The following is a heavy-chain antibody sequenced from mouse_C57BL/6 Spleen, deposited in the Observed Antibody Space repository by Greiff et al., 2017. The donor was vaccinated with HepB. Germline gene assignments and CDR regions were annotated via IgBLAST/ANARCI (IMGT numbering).Heavy chain of an antibody. V-gene: IGHV14-4*01. CDR2: IDPENGDT. CDR3: TTWGYYGSSGAY. D-gene: IGHD1-1*01. J-gene: IGHJ3*01. Sequence: EVQGVESGAELVRPGASVKLSCTASGFNIKDDYMHWVKQRPEQGLEWIGWIDPENGDTEYASKFQGKATITADTSSNTAYLQLSSLTSEDTAVYYCTTWGYYGSSGAYWGQGTLVTVSA. CDR1: GFNIKDDY.